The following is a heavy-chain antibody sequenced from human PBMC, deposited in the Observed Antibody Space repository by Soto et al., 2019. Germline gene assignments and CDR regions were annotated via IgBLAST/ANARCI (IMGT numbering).Heavy chain of an antibody. Sequence: QVQLQESGPGLVKPSETLSHTCTVSGGSITTYYWSWIRQPPGKGLEWIGYIYYDGNTNYNPSLKSRVTISVDTSKTQFSLKLNSVTAADTAVYYCARANWYFDLWGRGNLVPVSS. CDR3: ARANWYFDL. V-gene: IGHV4-59*01. CDR2: IYYDGNT. J-gene: IGHJ2*01. CDR1: GGSITTYY.